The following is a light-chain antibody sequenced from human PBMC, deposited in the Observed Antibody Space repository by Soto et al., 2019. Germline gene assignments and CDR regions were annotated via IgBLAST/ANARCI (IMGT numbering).Light chain of an antibody. CDR3: SSYTTSITYV. V-gene: IGLV2-14*01. CDR2: EVS. J-gene: IGLJ1*01. CDR1: SNDVGSYNY. Sequence: QSALTQPASVSGSPGQSITISCTGTSNDVGSYNYVSWYQQNLGKAPKLKISEVSNRPSGISNRFSGSKSGNTASLTISGLQAEDEADYYCSSYTTSITYVLGTGTKLTVL.